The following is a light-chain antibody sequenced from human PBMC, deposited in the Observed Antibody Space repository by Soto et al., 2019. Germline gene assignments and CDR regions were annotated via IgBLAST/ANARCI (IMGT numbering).Light chain of an antibody. CDR3: SSYTSSSTYV. J-gene: IGLJ1*01. V-gene: IGLV2-14*01. CDR1: RSDVGGYNY. Sequence: QSVLTQPASVSGSPGQSITVSCTGTRSDVGGYNYVYWHQQHPGKAPKLMIYDVTNRPSGVYDRFSGSKSGNTASLTISRLQAEDEADYYCSSYTSSSTYVFGAGTKLTVL. CDR2: DVT.